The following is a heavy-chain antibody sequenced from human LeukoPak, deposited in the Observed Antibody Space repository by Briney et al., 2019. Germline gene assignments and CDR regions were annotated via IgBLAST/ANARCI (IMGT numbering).Heavy chain of an antibody. V-gene: IGHV3-30-3*01. CDR2: ISYDGSNK. D-gene: IGHD6-6*01. CDR1: GFTFSSYA. CDR3: ARDYERVIAARLDY. J-gene: IGHJ4*02. Sequence: GRSLRLSCAASGFTFSSYAMHWVRQTPGKGLEWVAVISYDGSNKYYADSVKGRFTISRDNSKNTLYLQMNSLRAEDTAVYYCARDYERVIAARLDYWGQGTLVTVSS.